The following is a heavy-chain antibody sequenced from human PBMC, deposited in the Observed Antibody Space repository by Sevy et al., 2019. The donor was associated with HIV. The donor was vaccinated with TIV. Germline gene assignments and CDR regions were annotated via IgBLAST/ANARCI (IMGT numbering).Heavy chain of an antibody. J-gene: IGHJ3*02. CDR3: ARVSLAMTDAFDI. CDR1: GFAFSSYW. CDR2: IKQDGSEK. V-gene: IGHV3-7*01. Sequence: GGSLRLSCAASGFAFSSYWMSWVCQAPGKGLEWVANIKQDGSEKYYVDSVKGRFTISRDNAKNSLYLQMNSLRAEDTAVYYCARVSLAMTDAFDIWGQWTMVTVSS. D-gene: IGHD3-9*01.